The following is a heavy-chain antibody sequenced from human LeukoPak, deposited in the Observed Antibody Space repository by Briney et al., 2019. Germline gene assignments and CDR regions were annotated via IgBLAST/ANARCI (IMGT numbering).Heavy chain of an antibody. V-gene: IGHV1-69*04. CDR3: ARDLGYCSSTSCQDNWFDP. CDR2: IIPILGIA. CDR1: GYSFTSYG. Sequence: ASVKVSCKASGYSFTSYGITWVRQAPGQGLEWMGRIIPILGIANYAQKFQGRVTITADKSTSTAYMELSSLRSEDTAVYYCARDLGYCSSTSCQDNWFDPWGQGTLVTVSS. J-gene: IGHJ5*02. D-gene: IGHD2-2*03.